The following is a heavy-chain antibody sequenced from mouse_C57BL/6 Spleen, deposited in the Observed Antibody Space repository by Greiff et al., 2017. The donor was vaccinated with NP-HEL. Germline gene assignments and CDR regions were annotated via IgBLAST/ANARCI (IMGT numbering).Heavy chain of an antibody. V-gene: IGHV1-15*01. Sequence: VKLQQSGAELVRPGASVTLSCKASGYTFTDYEMHWVKQTPVHGLEWIGAIDPETGGTAYNQKFKGKAILTADKSSSTAYMELRSLTSEDSAVYYCTRRDYDSYYFDYWGQGTTLTVSS. D-gene: IGHD2-4*01. CDR2: IDPETGGT. J-gene: IGHJ2*01. CDR1: GYTFTDYE. CDR3: TRRDYDSYYFDY.